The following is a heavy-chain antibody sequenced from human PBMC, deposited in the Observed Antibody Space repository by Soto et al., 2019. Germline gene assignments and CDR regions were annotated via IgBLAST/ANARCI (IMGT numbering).Heavy chain of an antibody. V-gene: IGHV4-59*01. Sequence: PSETLSLTCTVSGASINTYYWSWIRQPPGKGLEWIGYISDSGNTKYNPSLKSRVTISFYTSRTQFSLKLTSATAADTAVYYCARLALRYSDNSAMLDPWGQGTLVTVSS. D-gene: IGHD3-22*01. CDR1: GASINTYY. J-gene: IGHJ5*01. CDR2: ISDSGNT. CDR3: ARLALRYSDNSAMLDP.